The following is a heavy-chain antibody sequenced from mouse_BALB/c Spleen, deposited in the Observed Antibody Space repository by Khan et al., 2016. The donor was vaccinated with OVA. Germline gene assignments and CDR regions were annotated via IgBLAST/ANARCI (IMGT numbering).Heavy chain of an antibody. CDR1: SDSITSGF. V-gene: IGHV3-8*02. D-gene: IGHD1-1*01. Sequence: EVQLVESGPSLVKPSQTLSLTCSVTSDSITSGFWNWIRKFPGNKFEYMGYVTYSGNTYYNPSLKSRISITRDTSKSQYYLQLNCVTTEDTATYFCARSYGSWAMDYWGQGTSVTVSS. CDR2: VTYSGNT. CDR3: ARSYGSWAMDY. J-gene: IGHJ4*01.